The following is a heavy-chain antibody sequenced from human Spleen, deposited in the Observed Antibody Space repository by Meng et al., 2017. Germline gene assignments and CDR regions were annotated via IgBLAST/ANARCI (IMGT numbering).Heavy chain of an antibody. CDR2: ISYDGSNK. CDR1: GFTFSSYA. D-gene: IGHD1-26*01. Sequence: GESLKISCAASGFTFSSYAMHWVRQAPGKGLEWVAVISYDGSNKYYADSVKGRFTISRDNSKNTLYLQMNSLRAEDTAVYYCARDGFSNIVGATIDAFDIWGQGTMVTVSS. J-gene: IGHJ3*02. CDR3: ARDGFSNIVGATIDAFDI. V-gene: IGHV3-30*04.